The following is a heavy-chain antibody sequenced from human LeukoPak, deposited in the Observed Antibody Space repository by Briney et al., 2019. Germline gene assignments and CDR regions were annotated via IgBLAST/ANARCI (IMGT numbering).Heavy chain of an antibody. V-gene: IGHV4-61*02. Sequence: SQTLSLTCTVSGGSISSGHYCSWSRQPAGKGLEWIGRVYTSGSTNYNPSLESRVTISIDTSKNQFSLRLSSVPAADTAVYYCARGDFWSGYEDYWGEGTQVTVSS. D-gene: IGHD3-3*01. J-gene: IGHJ4*02. CDR1: GGSISSGHY. CDR2: VYTSGST. CDR3: ARGDFWSGYEDY.